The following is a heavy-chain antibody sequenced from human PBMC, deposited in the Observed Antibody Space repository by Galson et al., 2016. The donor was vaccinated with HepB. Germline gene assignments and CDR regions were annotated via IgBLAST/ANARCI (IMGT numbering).Heavy chain of an antibody. CDR1: GFTFSRYG. J-gene: IGHJ5*02. CDR3: AAYCGGDCYPTP. V-gene: IGHV3-33*01. Sequence: SLRLSCAASGFTFSRYGMHWVRQGPGKGLEWVAVIWYDGSKKDYADSVKGRFTISRDNSKSTLYLQMNSLRVEDTAVYYCAAYCGGDCYPTPWGQGTLVTVSS. D-gene: IGHD2-21*02. CDR2: IWYDGSKK.